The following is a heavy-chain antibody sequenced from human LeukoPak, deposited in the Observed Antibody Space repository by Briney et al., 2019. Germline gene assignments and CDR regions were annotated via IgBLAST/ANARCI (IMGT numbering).Heavy chain of an antibody. V-gene: IGHV4-34*01. CDR2: INHSGST. Sequence: SETLSLTCAVYGGSFSGYYWSWIRQPPGKGLEWVGEINHSGSTNYNPSLKSRVTISVDTSNNQFSLKLSSVTAADTAVYYCARSSYVWGSYRPYYFDYWGQGTLVTVSS. J-gene: IGHJ4*02. CDR1: GGSFSGYY. D-gene: IGHD3-16*02. CDR3: ARSSYVWGSYRPYYFDY.